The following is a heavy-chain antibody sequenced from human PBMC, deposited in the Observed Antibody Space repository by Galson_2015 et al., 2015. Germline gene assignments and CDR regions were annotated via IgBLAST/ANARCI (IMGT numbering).Heavy chain of an antibody. CDR2: ISSSSSTI. J-gene: IGHJ4*02. V-gene: IGHV3-48*02. Sequence: SLRLSCAASGFTFSSYSMNWVRQAPGKGLEWVSYISSSSSTIYYADSVKGRFTISRDNAKNSLYLQMNSLRDEDTAVYYCARGRYSGYDAITYWGQGTLVTVSS. CDR3: ARGRYSGYDAITY. D-gene: IGHD5-12*01. CDR1: GFTFSSYS.